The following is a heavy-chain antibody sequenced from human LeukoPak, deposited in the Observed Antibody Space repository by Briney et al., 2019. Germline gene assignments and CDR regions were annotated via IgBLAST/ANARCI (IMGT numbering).Heavy chain of an antibody. J-gene: IGHJ6*02. CDR1: GFNFANHA. D-gene: IGHD3-3*01. Sequence: GGSLRLSCAASGFNFANHAMSWVRQTPGKGLEWVSAISGGGDITYYADSVTGRFTISRDNSKDTLFLQMNSLRVEDTAPYYCAKSVAIYFYYGLDVWGQGTTVTVSS. CDR3: AKSVAIYFYYGLDV. V-gene: IGHV3-23*01. CDR2: ISGGGDIT.